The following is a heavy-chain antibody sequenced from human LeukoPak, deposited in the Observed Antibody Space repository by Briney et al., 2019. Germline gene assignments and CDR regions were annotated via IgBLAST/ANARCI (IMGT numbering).Heavy chain of an antibody. CDR1: GFTFSSYW. D-gene: IGHD5-12*01. CDR2: INSDGSST. CDR3: ALRGGPRAVY. Sequence: PGGSLRLSCAASGFTFSSYWMHWVRQAPGKGRVWVSRINSDGSSTAYADSVQGRFTISRDNAKNTLYLQMNSLRAEATAVYYCALRGGPRAVYWGQGTLVTVPS. V-gene: IGHV3-74*01. J-gene: IGHJ4*02.